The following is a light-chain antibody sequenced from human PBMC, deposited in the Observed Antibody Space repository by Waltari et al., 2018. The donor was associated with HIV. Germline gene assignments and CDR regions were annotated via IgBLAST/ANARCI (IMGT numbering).Light chain of an antibody. CDR2: LGS. Sequence: DIVMTQSPLFLPVTPGEPASISFRSRQSLLHSNGYNYLDWYLQKPGQSPQLLIFLGSNRASGVPDRFSVSGSETDFTLKISRVEAEDVGVYYCMQALQTPRTFGQGTKVEIK. CDR1: QSLLHSNGYNY. CDR3: MQALQTPRT. J-gene: IGKJ1*01. V-gene: IGKV2-28*01.